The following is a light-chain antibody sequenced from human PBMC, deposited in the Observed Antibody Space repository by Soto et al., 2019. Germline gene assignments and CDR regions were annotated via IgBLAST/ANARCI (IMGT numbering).Light chain of an antibody. CDR3: CTYAGSSTYV. Sequence: QSALTQPPSASGSPGQSVTISCTGTSSDVGAYDYVSWYQQHPGKAPKLMIYEINKRPSGVPDRFSGSKSGNTASLTVSGLQAEDEADYHCCTYAGSSTYVFGTGTKLTVL. CDR1: SSDVGAYDY. CDR2: EIN. J-gene: IGLJ1*01. V-gene: IGLV2-8*01.